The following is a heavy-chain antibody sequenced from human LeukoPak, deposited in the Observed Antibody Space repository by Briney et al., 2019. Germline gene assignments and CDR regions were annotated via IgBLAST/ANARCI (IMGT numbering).Heavy chain of an antibody. Sequence: ASVKVSCKASGYTFTGYYMHWVRQAPGQGLEWMGWINPNSGGTNYAQKFQGRVTMTRETSLNTAYMELSRLRSDDTAVYYCARGIGSGWYSTRFDPWGQGTLVTVSS. CDR1: GYTFTGYY. CDR3: ARGIGSGWYSTRFDP. J-gene: IGHJ5*02. V-gene: IGHV1-2*02. D-gene: IGHD6-19*01. CDR2: INPNSGGT.